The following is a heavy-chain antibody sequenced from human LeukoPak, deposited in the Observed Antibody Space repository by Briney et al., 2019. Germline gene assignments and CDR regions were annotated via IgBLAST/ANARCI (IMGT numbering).Heavy chain of an antibody. CDR2: ISYDGSNK. D-gene: IGHD5-24*01. Sequence: GRSLRLSCAASGFTFSSYAMHWVRQAPGKGLEWVAVISYDGSNKYYADSVKGRFTISRDNSKNTLYLQMNSLRAEDTAVYYCARSRDGYNGNFDYWGQGTLVTASS. J-gene: IGHJ4*02. CDR1: GFTFSSYA. V-gene: IGHV3-30-3*01. CDR3: ARSRDGYNGNFDY.